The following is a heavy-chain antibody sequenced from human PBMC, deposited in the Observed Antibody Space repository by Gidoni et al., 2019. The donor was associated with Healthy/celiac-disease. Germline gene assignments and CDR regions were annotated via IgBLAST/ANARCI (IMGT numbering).Heavy chain of an antibody. J-gene: IGHJ2*01. D-gene: IGHD3-22*01. CDR2: IYYSGST. CDR3: ARDRAPYDSRGYYFYWYFDL. CDR1: GGSISSYY. V-gene: IGHV4-59*01. Sequence: QVQLQESGPGLVKPSETLSLTCTVSGGSISSYYWSWIRQPPGKGLEWIGYIYYSGSTNYNPSLKSRVTISVDTSKNQFSLKLSSVTAADTAVYYCARDRAPYDSRGYYFYWYFDLWGRGTLVTVSS.